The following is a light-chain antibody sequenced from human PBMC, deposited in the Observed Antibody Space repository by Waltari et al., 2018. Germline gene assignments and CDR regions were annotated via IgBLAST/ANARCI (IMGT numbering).Light chain of an antibody. CDR1: QYISSY. CDR3: QQFKTYPLT. Sequence: TCRPSQYISSYLAWYQQKPGKALNLRMYAAFTLQSGVPSMFSGSVSGADVTLTISSLQPEDFATYYCQQFKTYPLTFGQGTRLEIK. CDR2: AAF. V-gene: IGKV1-9*01. J-gene: IGKJ5*01.